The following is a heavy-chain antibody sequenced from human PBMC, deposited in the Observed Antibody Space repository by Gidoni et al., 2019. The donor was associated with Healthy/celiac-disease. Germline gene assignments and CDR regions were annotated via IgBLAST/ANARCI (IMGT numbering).Heavy chain of an antibody. D-gene: IGHD6-19*01. Sequence: GAEVNKPGSSVKVSCKASGGTFSSYAISWVRQAPGQGLEWMGGIIPIFGTANYAQKFQGRVTITADESTSTAYMELSSLRSEDTAVYYCEAVAGDYYYYGMDVWGQGTTVNVSS. CDR3: EAVAGDYYYYGMDV. J-gene: IGHJ6*02. CDR1: GGTFSSYA. V-gene: IGHV1-69*01. CDR2: IIPIFGTA.